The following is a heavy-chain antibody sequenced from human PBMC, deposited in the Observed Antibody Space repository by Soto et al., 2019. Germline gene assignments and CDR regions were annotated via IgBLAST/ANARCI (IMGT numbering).Heavy chain of an antibody. Sequence: SETLSLTCTVSGGSISSYYWSWIRQPPGKGLEWIGYIYYSGSTNYNPSLKSRVTISVDTSKNQFSLKLSSVTAADTAVYYCARQPPGMTTGWFDPWGQGTLVTVSS. CDR2: IYYSGST. V-gene: IGHV4-59*08. CDR3: ARQPPGMTTGWFDP. CDR1: GGSISSYY. D-gene: IGHD4-17*01. J-gene: IGHJ5*02.